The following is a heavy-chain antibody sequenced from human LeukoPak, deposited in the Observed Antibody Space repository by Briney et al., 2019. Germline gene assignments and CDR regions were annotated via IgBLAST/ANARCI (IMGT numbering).Heavy chain of an antibody. CDR3: ASLAVAGLSEGY. V-gene: IGHV4-39*01. D-gene: IGHD6-19*01. CDR1: GGSISSDSYY. Sequence: SETLSLTCTVSGGSISSDSYYWPWIRQPPGKGLEWIASIYYSGSTYYNPPLESRLTIPVAPSRNQSSLQLSSVTAADTAVYYCASLAVAGLSEGYWGQGTLVIVSS. CDR2: IYYSGST. J-gene: IGHJ4*02.